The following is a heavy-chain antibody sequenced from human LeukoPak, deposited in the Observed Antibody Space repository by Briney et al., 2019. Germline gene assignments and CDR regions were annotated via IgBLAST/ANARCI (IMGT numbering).Heavy chain of an antibody. CDR2: IIPIFGTA. V-gene: IGHV1-69*13. Sequence: SVKVSCKASGGTFSSYAISWVRQAPGQGLEWMGGIIPIFGTANYAQKFQGRVTITADESTSTAYMELSSLRSEDTAVYYCARVPAGVTGYFDYWGQGTLVTVSS. D-gene: IGHD2-8*01. CDR3: ARVPAGVTGYFDY. J-gene: IGHJ4*02. CDR1: GGTFSSYA.